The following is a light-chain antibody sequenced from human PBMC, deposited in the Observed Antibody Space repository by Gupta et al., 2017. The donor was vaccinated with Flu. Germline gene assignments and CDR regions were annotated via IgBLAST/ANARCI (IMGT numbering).Light chain of an antibody. Sequence: DVVITQSPLSLPVTLGQPASISCRSSQSLVHRNGNTYLTWFQQRPGHSPRRLIYRVSNRDSGVPDRFSGSGSDTDFTLNISRVEAEDVGIYYCMQGTHWRTFGQGTKVEIK. J-gene: IGKJ1*01. CDR2: RVS. CDR3: MQGTHWRT. V-gene: IGKV2-30*02. CDR1: QSLVHRNGNTY.